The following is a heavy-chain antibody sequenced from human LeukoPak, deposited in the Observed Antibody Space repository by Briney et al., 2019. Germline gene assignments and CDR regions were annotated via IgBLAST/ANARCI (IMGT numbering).Heavy chain of an antibody. CDR1: GYTFTSYG. J-gene: IGHJ4*02. D-gene: IGHD2-2*01. V-gene: IGHV1-18*01. CDR2: ISAYNGNT. Sequence: ASVKVSCKASGYTFTSYGISWVRQAPGQGLEWMGWISAYNGNTNYAQKLQGRVTMTADTSTSTAYMELRSLRSDDTAVYYCAGDGGYQLPYYFDYWGQGTLVTDSS. CDR3: AGDGGYQLPYYFDY.